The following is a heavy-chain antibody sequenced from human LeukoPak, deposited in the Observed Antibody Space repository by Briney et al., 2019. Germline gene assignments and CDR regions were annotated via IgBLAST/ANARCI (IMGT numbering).Heavy chain of an antibody. CDR2: PSGSGDLR. CDR1: GFTFSSYA. Sequence: GGSLRLSCAASGFTFSSYAMSWVRQAPGKGLEWVSAPSGSGDLRYYADSVKGRFTISRDNSKNTLYLQMNSLRAEDTAVYYCAKRIAATGIGYYFDYWGQGNLVTVSS. V-gene: IGHV3-23*01. CDR3: AKRIAATGIGYYFDY. D-gene: IGHD6-13*01. J-gene: IGHJ4*02.